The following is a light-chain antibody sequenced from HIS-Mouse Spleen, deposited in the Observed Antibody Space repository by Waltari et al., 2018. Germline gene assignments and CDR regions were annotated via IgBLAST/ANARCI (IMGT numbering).Light chain of an antibody. CDR1: SSNTRSKP. V-gene: IGLV1-44*01. J-gene: IGLJ1*01. CDR3: AAWDDSLNGNYV. Sequence: QSVLTQPPSASGTPGQGVPSSCSGSSSNTRSKPVNWDQQPPGTAPKLLIYSNNQRPSGVPARFSGSKSGTSASLAISGLQSEDEADYYCAAWDDSLNGNYVFGTGTKVTVL. CDR2: SNN.